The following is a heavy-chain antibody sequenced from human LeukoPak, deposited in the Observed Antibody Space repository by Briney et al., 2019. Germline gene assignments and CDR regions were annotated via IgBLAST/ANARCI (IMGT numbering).Heavy chain of an antibody. D-gene: IGHD3-10*01. J-gene: IGHJ4*02. CDR1: GFTFSNYW. CDR2: INRDGSTT. CDR3: ARDRKSGESSEIDF. Sequence: GGSLSLSFAPSGFTFSNYWVPWVGKPPGKGLVWFYRINRDGSTTNYADSVKGRFTVSRDNAKNTLNLQMNSLRAEDTAVYYCARDRKSGESSEIDFWGQGTLVTVSS. V-gene: IGHV3-74*01.